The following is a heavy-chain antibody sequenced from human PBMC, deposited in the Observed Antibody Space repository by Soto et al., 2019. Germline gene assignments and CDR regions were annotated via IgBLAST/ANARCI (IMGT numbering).Heavy chain of an antibody. D-gene: IGHD6-19*01. V-gene: IGHV3-30*18. Sequence: VQLVESGGGVVQPGRSLRLSCAASGFTFSDYAMHWVRQAPGKGLEWVAVVSHDGRNTHYADSVKGRFTISRDSSKNTVSLAMTGLRAEDTAVYYCAKGGRQWLVTSDFNYWGQGALVTVSS. CDR1: GFTFSDYA. CDR2: VSHDGRNT. CDR3: AKGGRQWLVTSDFNY. J-gene: IGHJ4*02.